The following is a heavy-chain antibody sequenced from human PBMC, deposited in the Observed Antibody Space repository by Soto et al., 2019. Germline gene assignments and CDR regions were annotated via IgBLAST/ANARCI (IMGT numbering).Heavy chain of an antibody. V-gene: IGHV5-51*01. Sequence: PGESLKISCKGSGYSFTSYWIGWVRQMPGKGLEWMGIIYPGGSDTRYSPSFQGQVTISADKSISTAYLQWSSLKASDTAMYYCARPYCTNGVCYRFYFDYWGQGTLVTVSS. CDR3: ARPYCTNGVCYRFYFDY. CDR2: IYPGGSDT. D-gene: IGHD2-8*01. J-gene: IGHJ4*02. CDR1: GYSFTSYW.